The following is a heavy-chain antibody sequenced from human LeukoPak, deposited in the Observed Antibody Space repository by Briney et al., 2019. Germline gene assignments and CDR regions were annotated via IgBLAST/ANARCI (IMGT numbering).Heavy chain of an antibody. CDR1: GYTFTSYD. Sequence: ASVKVSCKASGYTFTSYDINWVRLATGQGLEWMGWMNPNSGNTGYAQKFQGRVTMTRNTSISTAYMELSSLRSEDTAVYYCARGGYSGYAVAYGMDVWGQGTTVTVSS. D-gene: IGHD5-12*01. V-gene: IGHV1-8*01. J-gene: IGHJ6*02. CDR2: MNPNSGNT. CDR3: ARGGYSGYAVAYGMDV.